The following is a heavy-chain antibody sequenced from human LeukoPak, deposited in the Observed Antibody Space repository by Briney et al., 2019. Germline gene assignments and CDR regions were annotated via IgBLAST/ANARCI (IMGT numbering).Heavy chain of an antibody. CDR3: ASSHESSGND. J-gene: IGHJ4*02. CDR2: IKYDGSHK. CDR1: GFRFSRYW. Sequence: GGSLRLSCVASGFRFSRYWMAWVRQAPGKGLEWVANIKYDGSHKYYVDSVKGRFTISRDNAKNSVYLQMNSLRVDDTAVYFCASSHESSGNDWGQGTMFTVSS. D-gene: IGHD3-22*01. V-gene: IGHV3-7*01.